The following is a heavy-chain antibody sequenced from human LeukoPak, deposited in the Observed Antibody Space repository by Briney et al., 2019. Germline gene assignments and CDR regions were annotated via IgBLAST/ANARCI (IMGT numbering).Heavy chain of an antibody. D-gene: IGHD6-13*01. CDR1: GFTFRTSA. V-gene: IGHV3-23*01. Sequence: GGSLRLSCAASGFTFRTSAFSWVRQSPGRGLEWVSTVGADSDTYYADSVKGRFTISRDNSKNTVYLQMTGLRADDTAVYYCAKKTPGIHPFDSWGQGTLVTVSP. CDR2: VGADSDT. CDR3: AKKTPGIHPFDS. J-gene: IGHJ4*02.